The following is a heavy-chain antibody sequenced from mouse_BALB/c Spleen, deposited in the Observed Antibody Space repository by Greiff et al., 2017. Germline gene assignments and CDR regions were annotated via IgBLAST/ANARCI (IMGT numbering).Heavy chain of an antibody. J-gene: IGHJ4*01. CDR3: ARAPPNWYGYGLDY. V-gene: IGHV5-17*02. CDR2: ISSCSSTI. CDR1: GFTFSSFG. D-gene: IGHD1-2*01. Sequence: EVKLMESGGGLVQPGGSRKLSCAASGFTFSSFGMHWVRQAPEKGLEWVAYISSCSSTIYYADTVKGRFTISRDNPKNTLFLQMTSPRSEDTAMYYGARAPPNWYGYGLDYWGQGTSVTVSA.